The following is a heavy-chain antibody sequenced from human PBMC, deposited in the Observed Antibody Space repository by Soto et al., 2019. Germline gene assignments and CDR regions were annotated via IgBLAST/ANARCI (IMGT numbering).Heavy chain of an antibody. CDR3: ARDTDYYDSSGYYTMDY. CDR2: ISAYNGNT. V-gene: IGHV1-18*01. D-gene: IGHD3-22*01. Sequence: GASVKVSCKASGYTFTSYGISWVRQAPGQGLEWMGWISAYNGNTNYAQKLQGRVTMTTDTSTSTAYMELRSLRSDDTAVYYCARDTDYYDSSGYYTMDYWGQGTLVTVSS. J-gene: IGHJ4*02. CDR1: GYTFTSYG.